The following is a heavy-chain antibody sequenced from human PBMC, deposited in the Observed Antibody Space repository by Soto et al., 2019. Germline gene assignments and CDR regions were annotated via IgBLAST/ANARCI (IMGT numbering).Heavy chain of an antibody. CDR2: IIPISGTA. CDR1: GGTFSSYA. J-gene: IGHJ6*02. D-gene: IGHD2-2*01. V-gene: IGHV1-69*01. Sequence: QVQLVQSGAEVKKPGSSVKVSCKASGGTFSSYAISWVRQAPGQGLEWMGGIIPISGTANYAQKFQGRVTITAEESTSTAYMELGSLRSEDTAVYYCARSQGSSTSLEIYYYYYYGMDVWGQGTTVTVSS. CDR3: ARSQGSSTSLEIYYYYYYGMDV.